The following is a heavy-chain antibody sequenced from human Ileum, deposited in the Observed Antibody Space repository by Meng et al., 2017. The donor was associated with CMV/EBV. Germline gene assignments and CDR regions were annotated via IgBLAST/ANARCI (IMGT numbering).Heavy chain of an antibody. D-gene: IGHD7-27*01. CDR2: VWYDGSNK. J-gene: IGHJ4*02. Sequence: SGFAFSSAGMHWVRQAPGKGLAWVAIVWYDGSNKYYADSVKGRFTISRDNSKNTLDLQMNSLRVEDSAVYYCAKDWRANWGSDYFDSWGQGTLVTVSS. CDR3: AKDWRANWGSDYFDS. V-gene: IGHV3-33*03. CDR1: GFAFSSAG.